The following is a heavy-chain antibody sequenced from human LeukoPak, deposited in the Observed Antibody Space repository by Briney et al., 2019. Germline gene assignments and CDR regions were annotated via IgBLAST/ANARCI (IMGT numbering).Heavy chain of an antibody. Sequence: PSETLSLTCTVSGGSIYNSIYYWGWIRQPPGKGLEWIGSIYYSGTSYYNPSLKSRVTISVDTSKNQFSLKLTSVTAADTAVYYCARKWLRLSAPFDYWGQGTLVTVSS. CDR3: ARKWLRLSAPFDY. J-gene: IGHJ4*02. V-gene: IGHV4-39*01. CDR1: GGSIYNSIYY. D-gene: IGHD5-12*01. CDR2: IYYSGTS.